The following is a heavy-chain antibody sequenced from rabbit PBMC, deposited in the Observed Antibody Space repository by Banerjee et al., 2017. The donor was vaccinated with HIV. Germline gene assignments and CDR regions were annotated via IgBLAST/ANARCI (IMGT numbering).Heavy chain of an antibody. D-gene: IGHD6-1*01. V-gene: IGHV1S40*01. CDR3: ARGLVMLSL. Sequence: RQAPGKGLEWIACIYAGSSDSTYYASWAKGRFTISSTSSTTVTLQMTSLTDADTATYFCARGLVMLSLWGPGTLVTV. CDR2: IYAGSSDST. J-gene: IGHJ4*01.